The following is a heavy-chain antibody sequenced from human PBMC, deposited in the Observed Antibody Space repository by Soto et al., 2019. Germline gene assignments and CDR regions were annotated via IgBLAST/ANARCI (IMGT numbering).Heavy chain of an antibody. V-gene: IGHV1-18*01. CDR2: ISAYNGNT. J-gene: IGHJ4*02. CDR1: GYTFTSYG. D-gene: IGHD2-15*01. CDR3: ARDLYIVVVVAASPLDY. Sequence: QVQLVQSGAEVNKPGASVKVSCKASGYTFTSYGSSWVRQAPGQGLEWMGWISAYNGNTNYAQKLQGRVTMTTDTSTSTAYMELRSLRSDDTAVYYCARDLYIVVVVAASPLDYWGQGTLVTVSS.